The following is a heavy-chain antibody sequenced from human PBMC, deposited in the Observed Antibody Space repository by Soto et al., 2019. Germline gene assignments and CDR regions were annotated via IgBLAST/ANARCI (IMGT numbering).Heavy chain of an antibody. J-gene: IGHJ4*02. CDR1: GFTFPTYA. Sequence: PGGSLRLSCTASGFTFPTYAMSWVRQAPGKGLEWVSAITGSGTDAFYAASVKGRFTISRDNSKNMMHLQMNGPRSEDTAVYFCAKGRAYSQTFIDSWGQGTQVTVSS. V-gene: IGHV3-23*01. D-gene: IGHD2-15*01. CDR3: AKGRAYSQTFIDS. CDR2: ITGSGTDA.